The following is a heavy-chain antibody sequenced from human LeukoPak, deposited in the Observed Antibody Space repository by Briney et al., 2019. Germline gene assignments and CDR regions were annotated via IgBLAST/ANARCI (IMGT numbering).Heavy chain of an antibody. CDR3: ARNTVLAAAGHEGAFDI. Sequence: GASVKVSCKASGYTFTGYYMHWVRQAPGQGLEWMGWINPNSGGTNYAQKSQGRVTMTRDTSISTAYMELSRLRSDDTAVYYCARNTVLAAAGHEGAFDIWGQGTMVTVSS. J-gene: IGHJ3*02. D-gene: IGHD6-13*01. CDR1: GYTFTGYY. V-gene: IGHV1-2*02. CDR2: INPNSGGT.